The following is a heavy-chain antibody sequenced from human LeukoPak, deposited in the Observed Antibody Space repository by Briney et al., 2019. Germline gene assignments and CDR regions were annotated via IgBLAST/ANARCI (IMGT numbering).Heavy chain of an antibody. Sequence: SETLSLTCAVYGGSFSGYYWSWIRQPPGKGLEWIGYIYYSGSTNYNPSLKSRVTISVDTSKNQFSLKLSSVTAADTVVYYCARESGSSTPYFDLWGRGTLVTVSS. J-gene: IGHJ2*01. D-gene: IGHD3-10*01. V-gene: IGHV4-59*12. CDR1: GGSFSGYY. CDR2: IYYSGST. CDR3: ARESGSSTPYFDL.